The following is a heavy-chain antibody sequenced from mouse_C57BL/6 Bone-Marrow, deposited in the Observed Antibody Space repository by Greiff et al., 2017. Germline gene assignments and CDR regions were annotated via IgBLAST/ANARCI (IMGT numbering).Heavy chain of an antibody. J-gene: IGHJ4*01. CDR3: ESSSPYYYCTPYAMDY. CDR2: IDPSDSYT. V-gene: IGHV1-50*01. Sequence: QVQLQQPGAELVKPGASVKLSCKASGYTFTSYWMQWVKQRPGQGLEWIGEIDPSDSYTNYNQKFKGKATLTVDTSSSTAYVQLSSLTSEDSAVYYCESSSPYYYCTPYAMDYWGQGTSVTVSS. CDR1: GYTFTSYW. D-gene: IGHD1-1*01.